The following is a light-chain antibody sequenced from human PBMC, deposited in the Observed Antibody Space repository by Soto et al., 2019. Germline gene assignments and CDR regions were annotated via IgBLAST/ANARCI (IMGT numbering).Light chain of an antibody. V-gene: IGLV1-51*01. CDR2: DNN. CDR3: GTWDSSLTAVV. Sequence: QSVLTQPPSVSAAPGQKVTISCSGSSSNIGINYVSWYQQLPGTAPKLLIYDNNKRPSGIPDRFSGSMSGTSATLGITGLQTGDEADYYCGTWDSSLTAVVFGGGTKLTVL. CDR1: SSNIGINY. J-gene: IGLJ2*01.